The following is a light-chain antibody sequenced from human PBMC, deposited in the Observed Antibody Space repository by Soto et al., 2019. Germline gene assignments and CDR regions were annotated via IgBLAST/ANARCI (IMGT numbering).Light chain of an antibody. Sequence: DLPMTQSPSTLSASVGDRVAITCRASDNIAPWVAWYQQKPGKAPKLLIYKAANLADEVPSRFAGSGSGTDFTLTITRLQPDDFATYYCQHYNSFSSTFGQGTKVEV. V-gene: IGKV1-5*03. J-gene: IGKJ1*01. CDR3: QHYNSFSST. CDR1: DNIAPW. CDR2: KAA.